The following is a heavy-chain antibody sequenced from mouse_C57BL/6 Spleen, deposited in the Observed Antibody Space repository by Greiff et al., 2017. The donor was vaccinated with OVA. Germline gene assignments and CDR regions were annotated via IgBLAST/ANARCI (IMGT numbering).Heavy chain of an antibody. D-gene: IGHD2-4*01. CDR1: GYTFTSYW. V-gene: IGHV1-55*01. CDR2: IYPGSGAT. J-gene: IGHJ2*01. Sequence: QVQLQQPGAELVKPGASVKMSCKASGYTFTSYWITWVKQRPGQGLEWIGDIYPGSGATNYNEKFKSKATLTVDTSSSTAYMQLSSLTSEDSAVYCAASGTYYDYDEGYWGQGTTLTVSS. CDR3: ASGTYYDYDEGY.